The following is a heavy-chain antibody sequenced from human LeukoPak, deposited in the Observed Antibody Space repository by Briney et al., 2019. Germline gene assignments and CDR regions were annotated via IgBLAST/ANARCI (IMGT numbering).Heavy chain of an antibody. CDR3: VREKKFGTPIDGFDN. J-gene: IGHJ3*02. Sequence: SETLSLTCDVSGYSISTGFYWGWARQSPQKGLQWIGSIYDKTNYNPSFNTRVSISVDTSKNQFFLNLTSVTAADTAIYYCVREKKFGTPIDGFDNWGQGTMVTVSS. D-gene: IGHD3-10*01. CDR1: GYSISTGFY. V-gene: IGHV4-38-2*02. CDR2: IYDKT.